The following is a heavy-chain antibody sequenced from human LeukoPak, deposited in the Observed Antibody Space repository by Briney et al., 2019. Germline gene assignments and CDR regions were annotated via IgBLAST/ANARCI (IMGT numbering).Heavy chain of an antibody. V-gene: IGHV5-51*01. D-gene: IGHD3-22*01. CDR2: IYPGYSKT. CDR1: GYSFTSYW. Sequence: GESLKISCKGSGYSFTSYWIGWVRQMPGKGLEGMGIIYPGYSKTRYSPSFQAHVTISADKSITTAYLQWSSLKASDTSMYYSARHAHYDSSGGRAGAFDIWGQGTMVTVSS. CDR3: ARHAHYDSSGGRAGAFDI. J-gene: IGHJ3*02.